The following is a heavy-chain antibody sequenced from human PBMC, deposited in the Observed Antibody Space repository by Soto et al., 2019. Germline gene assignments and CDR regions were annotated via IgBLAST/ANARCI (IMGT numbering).Heavy chain of an antibody. CDR1: GYTNTRYR. V-gene: IGHV1-18*04. CDR3: AGGGYYDSSEGDF. Sequence: ALVNLYCKTSGYTNTRYRIGWLRQAPGQGLEXMGXXSXXNXXXXXAXXLQGRVTMTTDTSTSTACMELRSLRSDDTAVYYCAGGGYYDSSEGDFWGQGTLVTVSS. CDR2: XSXXNXXX. J-gene: IGHJ4*02. D-gene: IGHD3-22*01.